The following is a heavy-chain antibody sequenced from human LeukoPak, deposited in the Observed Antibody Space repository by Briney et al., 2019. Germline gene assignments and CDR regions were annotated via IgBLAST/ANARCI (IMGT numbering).Heavy chain of an antibody. D-gene: IGHD3-22*01. V-gene: IGHV3-30*18. CDR3: AKDEIVVVITSPGY. CDR1: GFTFSSYG. Sequence: GGSLRLSCAASGFTFSSYGMHWVRQAPGKGPEWVAVISYDGSNKYYADSVKGRFTISRDNSKNTLYLQMNSLRAEDTAVYYCAKDEIVVVITSPGYWGQGTLVTVSS. J-gene: IGHJ4*02. CDR2: ISYDGSNK.